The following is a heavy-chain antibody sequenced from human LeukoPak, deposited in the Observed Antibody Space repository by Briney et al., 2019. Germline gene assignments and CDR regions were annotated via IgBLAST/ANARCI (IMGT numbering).Heavy chain of an antibody. J-gene: IGHJ4*02. D-gene: IGHD3-22*01. CDR1: GGSFSGYY. V-gene: IGHV4-34*01. CDR3: ARIVPGGRYYYDSSGYIDY. Sequence: PSETLSLTCTVYGGSFSGYYWSWIRQPPGKGLEWIGEINHSGSTNYNPSLKSRVTISVDTSKNQFSLKLSSVTAADTAVYYCARIVPGGRYYYDSSGYIDYWGQGTLVTVSS. CDR2: INHSGST.